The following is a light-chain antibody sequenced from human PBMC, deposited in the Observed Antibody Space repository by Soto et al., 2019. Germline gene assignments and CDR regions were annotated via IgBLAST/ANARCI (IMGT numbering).Light chain of an antibody. J-gene: IGKJ1*01. CDR3: QQFGNSPWT. CDR2: GAS. V-gene: IGKV3-20*01. CDR1: QSVPNTY. Sequence: EIVLSQSPGIMSLSPGERATLSCRASQSVPNTYFAWYQQKPGQPPRLLISGASHRATGLPDRFSGSGSETDFTLTISRLEPEDFAVYFCQQFGNSPWTFGQGTRVEI.